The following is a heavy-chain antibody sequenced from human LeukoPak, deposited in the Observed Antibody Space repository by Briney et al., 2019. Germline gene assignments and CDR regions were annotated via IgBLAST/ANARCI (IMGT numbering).Heavy chain of an antibody. Sequence: KPSETLSLTCAVYGGSFSGYYWSWIRQPPGKGLEWIGEINHSGSTNYNPSLKSRVTISVDTSKNQFSLKLSSVTAADTAVYYCARHEPSKNYYYYGMDVWGQGTTVTVSS. CDR2: INHSGST. J-gene: IGHJ6*02. CDR1: GGSFSGYY. V-gene: IGHV4-34*01. CDR3: ARHEPSKNYYYYGMDV.